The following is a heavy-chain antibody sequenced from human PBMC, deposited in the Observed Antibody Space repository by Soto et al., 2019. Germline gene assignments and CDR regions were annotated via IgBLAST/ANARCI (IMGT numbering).Heavy chain of an antibody. CDR3: ARATKLHDRGGFDP. CDR2: IWYDGSNK. D-gene: IGHD3-10*01. CDR1: GFTFSSYG. J-gene: IGHJ5*02. Sequence: GGSLRLSCAASGFTFSSYGMHWVRQAPGKGLEWVAVIWYDGSNKYYADSVKGRFTISRDNSKNTLYLQMNSLRAEDTAVYYCARATKLHDRGGFDPWGQGTLVTVSS. V-gene: IGHV3-33*01.